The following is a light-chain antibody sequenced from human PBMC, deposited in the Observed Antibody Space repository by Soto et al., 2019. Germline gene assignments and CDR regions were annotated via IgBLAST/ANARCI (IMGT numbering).Light chain of an antibody. CDR3: QQRSNWPRGFT. V-gene: IGKV3-11*01. Sequence: EIVLTQSPDTLSLSPGERATLSCRASQSVSSYLAWYQQKPGQAPRLLIYDASNRATGIPARFSGSGSGTDFTLTISSLEPEDFAVYYCQQRSNWPRGFTFGPGTKVDIK. CDR1: QSVSSY. J-gene: IGKJ3*01. CDR2: DAS.